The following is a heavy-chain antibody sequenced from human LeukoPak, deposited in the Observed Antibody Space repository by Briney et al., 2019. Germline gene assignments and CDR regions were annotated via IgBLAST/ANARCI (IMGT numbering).Heavy chain of an antibody. CDR1: GGSISSYF. Sequence: SETLSLTCTVSGGSISSYFWSWIRQPAGKGLEWIGRIHTSGNTNCNPSLKSRVTMSVDTSNNQFSLNLSSVTAADTAVYYCAREGGAARPLDVWGKGTTVTVSS. CDR2: IHTSGNT. J-gene: IGHJ6*04. D-gene: IGHD6-6*01. CDR3: AREGGAARPLDV. V-gene: IGHV4-4*07.